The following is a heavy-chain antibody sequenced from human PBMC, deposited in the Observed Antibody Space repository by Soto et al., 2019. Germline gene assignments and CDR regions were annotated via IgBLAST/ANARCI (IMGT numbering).Heavy chain of an antibody. D-gene: IGHD3-10*01. J-gene: IGHJ3*02. V-gene: IGHV3-30-3*01. CDR2: ISYDGSNK. CDR3: ARDKPLLEYYLDAFDI. CDR1: GCTFSSYA. Sequence: AGGSLRLSCAASGCTFSSYAMHWVRQAPGKGLEWVAVISYDGSNKYYADSVKGRFTISRDNSKNTLYLQMNSLRAEDTAVYYCARDKPLLEYYLDAFDIWGQGTMVTVSS.